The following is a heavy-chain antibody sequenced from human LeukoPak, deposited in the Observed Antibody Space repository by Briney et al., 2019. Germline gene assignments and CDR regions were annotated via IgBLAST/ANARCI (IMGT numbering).Heavy chain of an antibody. V-gene: IGHV5-51*01. Sequence: GESLKISCKDSGNSFTTYWIGWVRQMPGRGLEWMGIIYPGDSDTKYSPSFQGQVTISADRSISTAYLQWSSLKASDTAMYYCARQGQQLALDAFDIWGQGTVVTVSS. CDR2: IYPGDSDT. D-gene: IGHD6-13*01. CDR1: GNSFTTYW. J-gene: IGHJ3*02. CDR3: ARQGQQLALDAFDI.